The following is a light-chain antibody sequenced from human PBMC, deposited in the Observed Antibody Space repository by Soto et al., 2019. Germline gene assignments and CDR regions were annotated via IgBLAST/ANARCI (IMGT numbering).Light chain of an antibody. J-gene: IGLJ2*01. V-gene: IGLV2-8*01. CDR3: SSYAGSNIL. CDR2: EVS. CDR1: SSDVGGYNF. Sequence: QSVLTQPPSASGSPGQSVTISCTGTSSDVGGYNFVSWYQQHPGKAPKLLISEVSERPSGVPDRFSGSKSGNTASLTVSGLQAEDEADYYCSSYAGSNILFGGGTKLTVL.